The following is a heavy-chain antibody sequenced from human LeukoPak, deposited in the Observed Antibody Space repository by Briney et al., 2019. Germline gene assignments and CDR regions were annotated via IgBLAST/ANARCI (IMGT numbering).Heavy chain of an antibody. CDR1: GFTFSDYY. J-gene: IGHJ3*02. CDR2: ISSSGSTI. CDR3: AKEKIYCSGGSCYHDAFDI. Sequence: PGGSLRLSCAASGFTFSDYYMSWIRQAPGKGLEWVSYISSSGSTIYYADSVKGRFTISRDNAKNSLYLQMNSLRAEDMALYYCAKEKIYCSGGSCYHDAFDIWGQGTMVTVSS. D-gene: IGHD2-15*01. V-gene: IGHV3-11*01.